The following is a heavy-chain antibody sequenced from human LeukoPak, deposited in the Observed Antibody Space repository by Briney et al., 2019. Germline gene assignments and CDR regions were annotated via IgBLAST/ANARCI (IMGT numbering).Heavy chain of an antibody. J-gene: IGHJ3*02. CDR1: GDSVSSNSAA. D-gene: IGHD2-15*01. CDR2: TYYRSKWYN. Sequence: SQTLSLTCAISGDSVSSNSAAWNWIRQSPSRGLEWLGRTYYRSKWYNDYAVSVKSRITINPDTSKNQFSLQLNSVTPEDTAVYYCARDTGSGRRETNAFDIWGQGTMVTVSS. CDR3: ARDTGSGRRETNAFDI. V-gene: IGHV6-1*01.